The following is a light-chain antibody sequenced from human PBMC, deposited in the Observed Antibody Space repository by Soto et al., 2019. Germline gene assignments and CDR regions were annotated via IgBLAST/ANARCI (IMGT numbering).Light chain of an antibody. CDR2: EVS. Sequence: QSALTQPASVSGSPGQSITISCTGTSSDVGGYNYVSWYQQHPGKAPKLMIYEVSNRPSGVSNRFSGSKSGNTASLTISGLQAEDEADYYCTSYVGSSNVNWVFGGGTQLTVL. V-gene: IGLV2-14*01. CDR1: SSDVGGYNY. J-gene: IGLJ3*02. CDR3: TSYVGSSNVNWV.